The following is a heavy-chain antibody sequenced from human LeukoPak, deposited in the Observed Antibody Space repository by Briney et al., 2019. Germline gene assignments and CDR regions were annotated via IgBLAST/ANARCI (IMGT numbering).Heavy chain of an antibody. J-gene: IGHJ4*02. CDR3: YRHHTDVLVVGSTRHAFDI. V-gene: IGHV4-39*01. CDR1: GGFNSRGSYY. D-gene: IGHD2-2*01. CDR2: IYYSGST. Sequence: SETLSLTCTVSGGFNSRGSYYGGWVRQPPGKGLEWIGSIYYSGSTYYKSSLKSRVTISVDTSKNQFSLMLSSVTAADTALYYYYRHHTDVLVVGSTRHAFDIWGQGTLVTVSS.